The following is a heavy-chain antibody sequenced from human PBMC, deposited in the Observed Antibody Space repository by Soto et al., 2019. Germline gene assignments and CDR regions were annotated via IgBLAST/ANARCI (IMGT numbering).Heavy chain of an antibody. CDR2: TNPSGGRP. CDR3: ARDYSNGWRAFDY. D-gene: IGHD6-19*01. V-gene: IGHV1-46*01. J-gene: IGHJ4*02. CDR1: GYTFTDHY. Sequence: QVQLVQSGAGVREPGASVKVSCTTSGYTFTDHYLHWVRQAPGQGLEWMGITNPSGGRPTYAQKFQGRVTLTSDTSTRTVYMELSSLTSEDTAVYYCARDYSNGWRAFDYWGQGTLVTFSS.